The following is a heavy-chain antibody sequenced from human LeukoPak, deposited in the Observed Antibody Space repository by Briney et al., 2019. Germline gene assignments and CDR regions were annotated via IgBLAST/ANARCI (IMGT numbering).Heavy chain of an antibody. CDR2: IYSTGST. CDR3: ARQIASAGTAGFDF. CDR1: GGSISSYY. Sequence: SETLSLTCTVSGGSISSYYWSWIRQPAGKGLEWIGRIYSTGSTNYNPSLKSRVTMTVDTSKNQFSLRLRSVTAADTAVYYCARQIASAGTAGFDFWGQGALVTVSS. D-gene: IGHD6-13*01. J-gene: IGHJ4*02. V-gene: IGHV4-4*07.